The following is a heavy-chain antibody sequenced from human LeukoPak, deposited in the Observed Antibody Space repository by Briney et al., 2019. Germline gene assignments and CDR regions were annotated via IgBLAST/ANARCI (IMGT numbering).Heavy chain of an antibody. V-gene: IGHV4-59*01. D-gene: IGHD5-12*01. CDR2: MYNSGRT. CDR1: GASISSYY. CDR3: ARVVRGDSGYDGGGSFDY. J-gene: IGHJ4*02. Sequence: SETLSLTCTVSGASISSYYWSWIRQPPGKGLEWIGYMYNSGRTNYNPSLKSRVTISGDTSKNQFSLKLTSVTAADTAVYYCARVVRGDSGYDGGGSFDYWGQGTLVTVSS.